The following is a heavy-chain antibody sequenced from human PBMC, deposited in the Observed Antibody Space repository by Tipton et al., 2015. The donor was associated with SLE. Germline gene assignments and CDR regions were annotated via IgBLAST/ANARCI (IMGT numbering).Heavy chain of an antibody. J-gene: IGHJ4*02. D-gene: IGHD6-13*01. CDR1: GFTFSSYG. V-gene: IGHV3-30*18. Sequence: RSLRLSCAASGFTFSSYGMHWVRQAPGKGLEWVAVISYDGSNKYYADSVKGRFTISRDNSKNTLYLQMNSLRAEDTAVYYCAKDHKSEKAVDYWGQGTLVTVSS. CDR3: AKDHKSEKAVDY. CDR2: ISYDGSNK.